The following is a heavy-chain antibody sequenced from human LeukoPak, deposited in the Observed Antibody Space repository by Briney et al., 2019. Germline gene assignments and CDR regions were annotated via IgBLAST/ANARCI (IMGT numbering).Heavy chain of an antibody. CDR2: IKQDGSEK. CDR1: GFTFSSYW. J-gene: IGHJ4*02. V-gene: IGHV3-7*01. CDR3: ARAHIYSSSWKFDY. Sequence: GGSLRLSCAASGFTFSSYWMSWVRQAPGKGLEWVANIKQDGSEKYYVDSVKGRFTISRDNAKNSLYLQMNSLRAVDTAVYYCARAHIYSSSWKFDYWGQGTLVTVSS. D-gene: IGHD6-13*01.